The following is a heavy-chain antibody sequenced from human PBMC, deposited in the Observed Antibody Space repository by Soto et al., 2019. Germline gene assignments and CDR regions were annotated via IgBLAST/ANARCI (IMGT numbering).Heavy chain of an antibody. V-gene: IGHV3-66*01. Sequence: EVPVVESGGGLVQPGGSLRLSCAASGFTVSRNYVSWVRQAPGKGLECVSVIQSGGNTDYADSVKGRFTISRDNSKNTVYLQMNSLRAEDTAVYYCASVLGYCSGGTCRYGMDVWGQGTTVTVSS. CDR1: GFTVSRNY. CDR3: ASVLGYCSGGTCRYGMDV. J-gene: IGHJ6*02. CDR2: IQSGGNT. D-gene: IGHD2-15*01.